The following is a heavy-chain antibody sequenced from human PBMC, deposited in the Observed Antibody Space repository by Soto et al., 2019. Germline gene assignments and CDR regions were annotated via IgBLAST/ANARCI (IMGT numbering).Heavy chain of an antibody. J-gene: IGHJ5*02. CDR3: ARRFYSNVNWFDP. D-gene: IGHD4-4*01. Sequence: GASVKVSCKASGGTFSSYAISWVRQAPGQGLEWMGGIIPIFGTANYAQKFQGRVTITADESTSTAYMELSSLRSEDTAVYYCARRFYSNVNWFDPWGQGTLVTVSS. V-gene: IGHV1-69*13. CDR2: IIPIFGTA. CDR1: GGTFSSYA.